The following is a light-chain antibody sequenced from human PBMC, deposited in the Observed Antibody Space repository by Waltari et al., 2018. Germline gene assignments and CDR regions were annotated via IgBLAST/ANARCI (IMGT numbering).Light chain of an antibody. Sequence: DIVMTQSPDSLAVSLGERATINCKSSQSVLYSSNNKNYLAWYQQKPGQPPKLLICWASIRESGVPDRFSGSGSGTDFTLTISSLQSEDFAVYYCQQYNNWPYTFGQGTKLEIK. CDR1: QSVLYSSNNKNY. CDR2: WAS. J-gene: IGKJ2*01. V-gene: IGKV4-1*01. CDR3: QQYNNWPYT.